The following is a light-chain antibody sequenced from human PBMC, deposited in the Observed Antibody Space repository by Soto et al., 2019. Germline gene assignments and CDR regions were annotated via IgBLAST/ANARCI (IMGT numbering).Light chain of an antibody. CDR1: QSVSNND. CDR2: GAS. Sequence: EIVLTQSPDTLPLSPGERATVSCRASQSVSNNDLAWYQQRPGQAPRLVLYGASTRPTGIPDRFSGSGSGTEFTLTISRLEPEDFAVYYCHHYSRSPPYTFGQGTKLDIK. V-gene: IGKV3-20*01. J-gene: IGKJ2*01. CDR3: HHYSRSPPYT.